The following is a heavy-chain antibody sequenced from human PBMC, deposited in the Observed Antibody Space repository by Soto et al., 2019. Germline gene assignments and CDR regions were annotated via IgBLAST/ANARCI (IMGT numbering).Heavy chain of an antibody. V-gene: IGHV3-48*03. CDR3: ARDIDNRDYYYGLDV. CDR1: GSVFKNYE. CDR2: ISNSGNTI. Sequence: QSGGSLRLSCVASGSVFKNYEMNWVRQAPGKGLEWISYISNSGNTIYVADSMRGRFTISRDNAKNSLFLQMNSLRADDTAVYYCARDIDNRDYYYGLDVWGQGTTVTVSS. D-gene: IGHD1-20*01. J-gene: IGHJ6*02.